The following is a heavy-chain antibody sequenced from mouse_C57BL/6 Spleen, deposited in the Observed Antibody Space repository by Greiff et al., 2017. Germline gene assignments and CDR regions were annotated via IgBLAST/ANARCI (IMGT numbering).Heavy chain of an antibody. J-gene: IGHJ4*01. CDR3: AREVVAPYYAMDY. V-gene: IGHV2-9-1*01. CDR1: GFSLTSYA. Sequence: QVHVQQSGPGLVAPSQSLSITCTVSGFSLTSYAISWVRQPPGKGLEWLGVIWTGGGTNYNSALKSKLSNSQDNSKSQVFLKMNSLQTDDTARYYCAREVVAPYYAMDYWGQGTSVTVSS. CDR2: IWTGGGT. D-gene: IGHD1-1*01.